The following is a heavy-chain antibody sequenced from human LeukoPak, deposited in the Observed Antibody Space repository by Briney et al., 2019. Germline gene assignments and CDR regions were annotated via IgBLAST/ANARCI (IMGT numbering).Heavy chain of an antibody. V-gene: IGHV4-30-2*01. CDR1: GGSISSGGYY. CDR2: IYHSGST. CDR3: ARVGLDCSSTSCPPDY. Sequence: SETLSLTCTVSGGSISSGGYYWSWIRQPPGKGLEWIGYIYHSGSTYYNPSHKSRVTISVDRSKNQFSLKLSSVTAADTAVYYCARVGLDCSSTSCPPDYWGQGTLVTVSS. J-gene: IGHJ4*02. D-gene: IGHD2-2*01.